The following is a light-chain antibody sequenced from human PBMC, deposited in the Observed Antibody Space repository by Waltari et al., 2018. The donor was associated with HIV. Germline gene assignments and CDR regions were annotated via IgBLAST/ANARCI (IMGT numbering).Light chain of an antibody. CDR2: QDR. Sequence: YDLTQAPSLSVSPGQAAKILCSGFNLSNNYVSWYQQKPGQSPLLLIFQDRKRPSGIPERFSGSSSGNTATLTISGTQSVDEADYFCQAWGNNTVVFGGGTKLTVL. CDR1: NLSNNY. CDR3: QAWGNNTVV. J-gene: IGLJ2*01. V-gene: IGLV3-1*01.